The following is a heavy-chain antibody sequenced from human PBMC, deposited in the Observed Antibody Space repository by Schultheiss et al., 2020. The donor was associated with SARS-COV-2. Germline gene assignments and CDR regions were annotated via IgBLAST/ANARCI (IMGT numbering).Heavy chain of an antibody. Sequence: SETLSLTCAVYGGSFSGYYWSWIRQPPGKGLEWIGEINHSGSTNYNPSLKSRVTISVDTSKNQFSLKRSSVTAADTAVYYCARDYYDSSGYYDEYYYYYMDVWGKGTTVTVAS. V-gene: IGHV4-34*01. CDR3: ARDYYDSSGYYDEYYYYYMDV. CDR1: GGSFSGYY. J-gene: IGHJ6*03. D-gene: IGHD3-22*01. CDR2: INHSGST.